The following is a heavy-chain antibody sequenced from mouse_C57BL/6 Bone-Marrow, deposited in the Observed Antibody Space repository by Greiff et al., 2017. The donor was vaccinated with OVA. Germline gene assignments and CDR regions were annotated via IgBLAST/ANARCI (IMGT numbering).Heavy chain of an antibody. Sequence: QVQLQQPGAKLVRPGSSVKLSCKASGYTFTSYWMHWVKQRPIQGLEWIGNIDPSDSETHYNQKFKDKATLTVDKSSSTAYMQLSSLTSEDSAVYYCARNGSSDWYFDVWGTGTTVTVSS. D-gene: IGHD1-1*01. CDR2: IDPSDSET. V-gene: IGHV1-52*01. CDR1: GYTFTSYW. CDR3: ARNGSSDWYFDV. J-gene: IGHJ1*03.